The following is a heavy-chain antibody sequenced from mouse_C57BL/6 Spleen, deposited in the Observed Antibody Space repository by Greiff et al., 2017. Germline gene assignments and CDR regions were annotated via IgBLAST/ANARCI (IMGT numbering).Heavy chain of an antibody. J-gene: IGHJ2*01. V-gene: IGHV1-4*01. CDR2: INPSSGYT. CDR1: GYTFTSYT. D-gene: IGHD4-1*01. CDR3: AREAGTCFDY. Sequence: VKLMESGAELARPGASVKMSCKASGYTFTSYTMHWVKQRPGQDLEWIGYINPSSGYTKYNQKFTDKATLTADKSSSTAYMQLSSLTSENSAVYYCAREAGTCFDYWGQGTTLTVSS.